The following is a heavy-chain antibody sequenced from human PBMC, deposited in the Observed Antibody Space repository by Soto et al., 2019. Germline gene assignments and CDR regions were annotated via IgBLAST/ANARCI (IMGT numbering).Heavy chain of an antibody. CDR2: VTGSGGSSVDRA. V-gene: IGHV3-23*01. Sequence: EVQLLESGGGLVQPGGSLRLSCAASGFTFRSYAMSWVRQAPGKGLEWVSTVTGSGGSSVDRAHYADSVKGRFTISRDISKNTLYVQMRSLSAEDTAVYYCTKTALYMGSDWYGWWFDTWGQGTLVTVSS. D-gene: IGHD6-19*01. CDR3: TKTALYMGSDWYGWWFDT. J-gene: IGHJ5*02. CDR1: GFTFRSYA.